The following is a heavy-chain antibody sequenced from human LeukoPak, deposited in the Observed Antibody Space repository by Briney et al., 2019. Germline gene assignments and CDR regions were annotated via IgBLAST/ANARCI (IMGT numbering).Heavy chain of an antibody. CDR3: ARGGLGYSSARFDY. CDR2: ISYDGSNK. CDR1: GYTFSSYA. D-gene: IGHD6-19*01. J-gene: IGHJ4*02. Sequence: GRCLRLSCAASGYTFSSYAMHWVREAPGKGLEWVAVISYDGSNKYYADSVKGRFTISRDNSKDTLYLQMNSLRAEDTAVYYGARGGLGYSSARFDYWGQGTLVTVSS. V-gene: IGHV3-30-3*01.